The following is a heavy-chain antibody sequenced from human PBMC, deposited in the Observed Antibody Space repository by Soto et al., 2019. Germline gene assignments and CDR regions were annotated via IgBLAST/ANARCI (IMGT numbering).Heavy chain of an antibody. CDR2: ISAYNGNT. V-gene: IGHV1-18*04. CDR3: ARGVSTTWYEPTDY. D-gene: IGHD6-13*01. J-gene: IGHJ4*02. Sequence: QVQLVQSGAEVKKPGASVKVSCKASGYTFNSHGISWVRQAPGHGLEWMGWISAYNGNTTYAQRLKGRVIMTTDPSTSTAYMDLRSLTSDDTAVYYCARGVSTTWYEPTDYWGQGTLVTVSS. CDR1: GYTFNSHG.